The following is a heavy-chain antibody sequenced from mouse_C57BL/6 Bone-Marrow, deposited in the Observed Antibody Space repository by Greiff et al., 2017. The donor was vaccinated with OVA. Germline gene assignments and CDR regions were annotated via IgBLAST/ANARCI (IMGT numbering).Heavy chain of an antibody. Sequence: QVQLQQPGAELVKPGASVKVSCKASGYTFPSYWMHWVKQRPGQGLEWIGRIPPSDSDTNYNQKFKGKATLTVDKSSSTAYMQLSSLTSEDSAVYYCAPFSITTGGFDYWGQGTTLTVSS. CDR2: IPPSDSDT. V-gene: IGHV1-74*01. CDR1: GYTFPSYW. J-gene: IGHJ2*01. D-gene: IGHD1-1*01. CDR3: APFSITTGGFDY.